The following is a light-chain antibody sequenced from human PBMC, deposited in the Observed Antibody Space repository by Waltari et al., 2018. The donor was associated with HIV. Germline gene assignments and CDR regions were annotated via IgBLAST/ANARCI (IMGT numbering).Light chain of an antibody. CDR2: KDS. CDR1: ALATQS. CDR3: QSTDSSGSYV. J-gene: IGLJ1*01. Sequence: SYELKQPPSVSVSPGQTATTTCSGAALATQSGFWYQQKAGHAPLVIIYKDSERPSGIPERISGSSSGTTVTLTIREVQAEDEADYYCQSTDSSGSYVFGSGTKVTVL. V-gene: IGLV3-25*03.